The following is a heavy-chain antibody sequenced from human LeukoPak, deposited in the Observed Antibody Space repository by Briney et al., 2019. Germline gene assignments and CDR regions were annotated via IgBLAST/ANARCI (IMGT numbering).Heavy chain of an antibody. V-gene: IGHV1-3*01. CDR3: ARGASMVRGVIPSEGYYGMDV. Sequence: ASVKVSCTASGYTFTSYAMHWVRQAPGQRLEWMGWINAGNGNTKYSQKFQGRVTITRDTSASTAYMELSSLRSEDTAVYYCARGASMVRGVIPSEGYYGMDVWGKGTTVTVSS. CDR1: GYTFTSYA. CDR2: INAGNGNT. J-gene: IGHJ6*04. D-gene: IGHD3-10*01.